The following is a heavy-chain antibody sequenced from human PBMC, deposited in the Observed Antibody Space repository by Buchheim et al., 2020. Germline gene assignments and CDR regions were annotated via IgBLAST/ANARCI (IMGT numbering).Heavy chain of an antibody. D-gene: IGHD6-19*01. J-gene: IGHJ4*02. V-gene: IGHV4-34*01. CDR3: ARAGAARLIYSSGPQRLHFDY. CDR2: INHSGST. CDR1: GGSFSGYY. Sequence: QVQLQQWGAGLLKPSETLSLTCAVYGGSFSGYYWSWIRQPPGKGLEWIGEINHSGSTNYNPSLKSRVTISVDTSKNQFSLKLSSVTAADTAVYYCARAGAARLIYSSGPQRLHFDYWGQGTL.